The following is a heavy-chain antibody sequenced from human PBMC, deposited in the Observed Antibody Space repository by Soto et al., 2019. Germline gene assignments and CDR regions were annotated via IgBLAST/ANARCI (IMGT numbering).Heavy chain of an antibody. J-gene: IGHJ4*02. D-gene: IGHD3-22*01. Sequence: PGESLKISCKGSGYSFTSYWSGWVRQMPGKGLEWMGIIYPGDSDTRYSPSFQGQVTISADKSISTAYLQWSSLKASDTAMYYCARLFYYDSSGRNSDYWGQGTLVTVS. V-gene: IGHV5-51*01. CDR3: ARLFYYDSSGRNSDY. CDR2: IYPGDSDT. CDR1: GYSFTSYW.